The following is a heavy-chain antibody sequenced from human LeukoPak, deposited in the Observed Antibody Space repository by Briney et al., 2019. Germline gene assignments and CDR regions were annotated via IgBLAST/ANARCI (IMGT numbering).Heavy chain of an antibody. CDR3: ARGPSHDHSNYRDAFDI. J-gene: IGHJ3*02. V-gene: IGHV4-59*01. CDR2: IYYSGST. Sequence: PSETLSLTCTVSGGSISSYYWSWIRQPPGKGLEWIGYIYYSGSTNYNPSLKSRVTISVDTSKNQFSLKLSSVTAADTAVYYCARGPSHDHSNYRDAFDIWGQGTMVTVSS. D-gene: IGHD4-11*01. CDR1: GGSISSYY.